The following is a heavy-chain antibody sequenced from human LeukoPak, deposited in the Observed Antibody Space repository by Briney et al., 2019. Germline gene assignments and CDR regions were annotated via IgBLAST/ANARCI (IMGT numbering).Heavy chain of an antibody. V-gene: IGHV3-23*01. D-gene: IGHD3-10*01. J-gene: IGHJ6*03. CDR1: GFTFSSYA. CDR3: ARLQGSGSYYIEDYYYYYYMDV. CDR2: ISGSGGST. Sequence: PGGSLRLSCAASGFTFSSYAMSWVRQAPGKGLEWVSAISGSGGSTYYADSVKGRFTISRDNSKNTLYLQMNSLRAEDTAVYYCARLQGSGSYYIEDYYYYYYMDVWGKGTTVTVSS.